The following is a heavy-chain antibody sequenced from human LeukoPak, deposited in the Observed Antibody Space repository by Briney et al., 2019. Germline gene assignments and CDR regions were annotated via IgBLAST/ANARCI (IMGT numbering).Heavy chain of an antibody. D-gene: IGHD3-9*01. CDR3: ARGSRRYYDFLPGHPTYYYYGMDV. Sequence: SQTLSLLNAASGGSISSGGHSWSWIRQPPGKGLEWIGYIYHSGSTYYNPSLKSRVTISVDRSKNQFSLTLSSVSAAYTAVYYCARGSRRYYDFLPGHPTYYYYGMDVWGQGTTVTVSS. CDR2: IYHSGST. CDR1: GGSISSGGHS. J-gene: IGHJ6*02. V-gene: IGHV4-30-2*01.